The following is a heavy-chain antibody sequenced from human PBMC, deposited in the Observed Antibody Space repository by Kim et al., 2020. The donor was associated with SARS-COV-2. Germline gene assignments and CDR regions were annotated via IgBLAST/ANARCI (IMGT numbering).Heavy chain of an antibody. V-gene: IGHV5-51*01. CDR3: ARRYYDSSGFEYFDY. J-gene: IGHJ4*02. Sequence: SPSFQGQVTISADKSINTAYLQWSSLRASDTAIYYCARRYYDSSGFEYFDYWGQGTLVTVSS. D-gene: IGHD3-22*01.